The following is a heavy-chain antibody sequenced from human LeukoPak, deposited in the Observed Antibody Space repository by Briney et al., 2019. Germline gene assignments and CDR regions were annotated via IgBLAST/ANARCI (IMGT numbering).Heavy chain of an antibody. CDR3: AKDSIWGLNYYGSGSYYA. J-gene: IGHJ5*02. CDR2: ISGSGDNT. V-gene: IGHV3-23*01. D-gene: IGHD3-10*01. CDR1: GFTFSNYA. Sequence: GGSLRLSCAASGFTFSNYAMSWVRQAPGKGLEWVSAISGSGDNTYYADSVKGRFTVSRDNSRNTLYLQMNSLRAEDTAVYYCAKDSIWGLNYYGSGSYYAWGQGTLVTVSS.